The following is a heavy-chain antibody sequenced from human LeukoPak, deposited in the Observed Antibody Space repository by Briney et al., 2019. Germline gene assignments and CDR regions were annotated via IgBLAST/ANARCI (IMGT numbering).Heavy chain of an antibody. D-gene: IGHD2-2*01. V-gene: IGHV3-7*01. CDR3: AKDLMTYCGSTNCYENYFDY. CDR2: IKQDGSEK. Sequence: GGSLRLSCAASGFTFSSYWMSWVRQAPGKGLEWVANIKQDGSEKYYVDSVKGRFTISRDNSKNTVYLQMNSLRAEDTAVYYCAKDLMTYCGSTNCYENYFDYWGQGTLVTVSS. CDR1: GFTFSSYW. J-gene: IGHJ4*02.